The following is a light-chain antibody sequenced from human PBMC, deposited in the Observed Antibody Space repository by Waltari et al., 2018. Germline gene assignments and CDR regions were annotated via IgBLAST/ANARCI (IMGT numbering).Light chain of an antibody. V-gene: IGKV3-20*01. CDR2: DVS. Sequence: EIVLTQSPGTVSLSPGERATLSCRASQCVPKNYLGWFQQKPGQAPRLLIYDVSNRAAGIPDRFSGSGSGTDFTLTLSRLEPEDFAVYYCQQYATSPITFGQGTRLEIK. J-gene: IGKJ5*01. CDR3: QQYATSPIT. CDR1: QCVPKNY.